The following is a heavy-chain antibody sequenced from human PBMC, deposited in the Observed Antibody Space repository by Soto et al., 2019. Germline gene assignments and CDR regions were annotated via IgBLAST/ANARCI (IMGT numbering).Heavy chain of an antibody. Sequence: QVQLVQSGPEVKKSGASVKVSCKASGYTFTNHGISWVRQAPGHGLEWMGWVSGYNGKTKYAQELQGRVTMTTETPTSTAYMELRSLRSDDTAVYYCARDLYPLAYYFDYWGQGTLVTVSS. CDR3: ARDLYPLAYYFDY. J-gene: IGHJ4*02. D-gene: IGHD2-8*01. V-gene: IGHV1-18*04. CDR1: GYTFTNHG. CDR2: VSGYNGKT.